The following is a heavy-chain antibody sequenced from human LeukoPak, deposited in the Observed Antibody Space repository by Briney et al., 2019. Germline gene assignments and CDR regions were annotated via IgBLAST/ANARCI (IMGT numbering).Heavy chain of an antibody. V-gene: IGHV4-34*01. CDR1: GGSFSGYY. J-gene: IGHJ4*02. CDR3: AGSFGRGYSYGYGRPRNYFDY. Sequence: SETLSLTCAVYGGSFSGYYWSWIRQPPGKGLEWIGEINHSGSTNYNPPLKSRVTISVDTSKNQFSLKLSSVTAADTAVYYCAGSFGRGYSYGYGRPRNYFDYWGQGTLVTVSS. CDR2: INHSGST. D-gene: IGHD5-18*01.